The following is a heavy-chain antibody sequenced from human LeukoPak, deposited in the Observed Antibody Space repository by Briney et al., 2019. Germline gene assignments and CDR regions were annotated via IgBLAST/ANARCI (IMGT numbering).Heavy chain of an antibody. J-gene: IGHJ4*01. CDR2: IFYSGST. CDR1: GGSISSCDYY. V-gene: IGHV4-30-4*01. CDR3: ARRGQAYDSSGYFFDF. D-gene: IGHD3-22*01. Sequence: SETLSLTCSVSGGSISSCDYYWSWIRQPPGKGLEWIAYIFYSGSTYYNPSLKSRVIISLDTSKNQFSLKLSSVTAADTAVYYCARRGQAYDSSGYFFDFWGQGTLVTVSS.